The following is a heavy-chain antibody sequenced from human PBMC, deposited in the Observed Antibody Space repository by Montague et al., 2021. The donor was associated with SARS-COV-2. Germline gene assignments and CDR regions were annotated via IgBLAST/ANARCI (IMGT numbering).Heavy chain of an antibody. V-gene: IGHV3-33*01. CDR1: GFSFSSYG. J-gene: IGHJ6*02. CDR2: IWYGGSNK. CDR3: ARASFSSCTSSSCYMGGMDV. D-gene: IGHD2-2*02. Sequence: SLRLSCAASGFSFSSYGLNWVRQAPGKGLEWVAVIWYGGSNKQYADSVKGRFTISGDNSKNTLYLQMNSLRAEDTALYYCARASFSSCTSSSCYMGGMDVWGQGTMVTVSS.